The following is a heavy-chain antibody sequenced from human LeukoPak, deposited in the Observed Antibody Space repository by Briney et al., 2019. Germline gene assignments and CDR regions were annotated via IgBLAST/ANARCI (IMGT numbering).Heavy chain of an antibody. CDR3: ARRLGLRWDLQAFDI. Sequence: ASVKVSCKASGYTFSSYDINWVRQATGQGLEWMGWMNPNSGNTGYTQKFQGRVTITRNTFISTAYMELSSLTSEDAAVYYCARRLGLRWDLQAFDIWGQGTMVTVSS. D-gene: IGHD4-23*01. V-gene: IGHV1-8*03. CDR1: GYTFSSYD. CDR2: MNPNSGNT. J-gene: IGHJ3*02.